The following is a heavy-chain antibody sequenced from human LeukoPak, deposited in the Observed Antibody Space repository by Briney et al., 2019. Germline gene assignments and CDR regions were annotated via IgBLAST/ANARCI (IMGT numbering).Heavy chain of an antibody. CDR3: ARVDWLLDYYYYMSV. Sequence: SETLSLTCSVSGYSISSGYYWGWSRQPPGKGLEGIGIIYHSGSTYYNPSLKRRVTLSVDTSKNQFCLKVTTVTAADTAVYYCARVDWLLDYYYYMSVWGKGTTVTVSS. CDR2: IYHSGST. D-gene: IGHD5-12*01. J-gene: IGHJ6*03. CDR1: GYSISSGYY. V-gene: IGHV4-38-2*02.